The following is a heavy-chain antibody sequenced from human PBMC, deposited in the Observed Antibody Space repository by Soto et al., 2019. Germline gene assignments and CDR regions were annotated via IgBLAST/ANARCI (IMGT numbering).Heavy chain of an antibody. CDR1: GFTFSSYS. CDR3: ARGSAGISAESYWYFDL. Sequence: GGSLRLSCAASGFTFSSYSMNWVRQAPGKGLEWVSSISSSSSYIYYADSVKGRFTISRDNAKNSLYLPMNRLRAGDAAVYDCARGSAGISAESYWYFDLWGGGALVTVAS. CDR2: ISSSSSYI. J-gene: IGHJ2*01. V-gene: IGHV3-21*01. D-gene: IGHD1-26*01.